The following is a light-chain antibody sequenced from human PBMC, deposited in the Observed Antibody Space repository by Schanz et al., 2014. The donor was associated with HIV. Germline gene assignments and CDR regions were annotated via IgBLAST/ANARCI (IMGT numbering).Light chain of an antibody. V-gene: IGLV2-23*02. Sequence: QSVLTQPASVSGSPGQSITISCTGTSSDVGSYNNVSWYQQHPGKAPKVMIYDVSRRPSGVSNRFSGSKSGNTASLTISGLQAEDEADYYCCSYAGSSTLVFGGGTKLTVL. J-gene: IGLJ2*01. CDR2: DVS. CDR3: CSYAGSSTLV. CDR1: SSDVGSYNN.